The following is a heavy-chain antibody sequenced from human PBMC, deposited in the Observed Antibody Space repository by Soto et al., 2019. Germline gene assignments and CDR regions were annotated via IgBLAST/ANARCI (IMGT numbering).Heavy chain of an antibody. CDR1: GGSISSYY. V-gene: IGHV4-59*06. CDR2: IYYSGST. CDR3: ATMITFGGVIPFAFDI. Sequence: SETLSLTCTVSGGSISSYYWSWIRQPPGKGLEWIGYIYYSGSTYYNPSLKSRVTISVDTSKNQFSLKLSSVTAADTAVYYCATMITFGGVIPFAFDIWGQGTMVTVSS. J-gene: IGHJ3*02. D-gene: IGHD3-16*01.